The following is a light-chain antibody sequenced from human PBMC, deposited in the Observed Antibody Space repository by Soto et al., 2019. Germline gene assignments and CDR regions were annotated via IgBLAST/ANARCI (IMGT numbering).Light chain of an antibody. V-gene: IGKV3-15*01. Sequence: EIVMTQYPDTLSVSPGERATLSCRASQNVNGKLAWFQQKPGQVPRLLIIGASTTATGVPARFSGSGSGTEFTLTISGLQSEDFAVYYCQQYNDWPPFTFGPGTRVDVK. CDR1: QNVNGK. CDR2: GAS. CDR3: QQYNDWPPFT. J-gene: IGKJ3*01.